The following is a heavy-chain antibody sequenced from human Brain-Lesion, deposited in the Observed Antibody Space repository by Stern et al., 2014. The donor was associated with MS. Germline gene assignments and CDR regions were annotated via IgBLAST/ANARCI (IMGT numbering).Heavy chain of an antibody. D-gene: IGHD1-14*01. CDR1: GFTFDDYA. CDR3: ARDITGSSAFFAY. J-gene: IGHJ4*02. Sequence: QLVQSGGDLVQPGRSLRLSCAAFGFTFDDYAMHWVRQAPGKGLEWVAGISWNSGTIGYADSVKGRFTTSRDNAYSSLYLQMNSLRPEDTALYYCARDITGSSAFFAYWGQGTLVTVSS. V-gene: IGHV3-9*01. CDR2: ISWNSGTI.